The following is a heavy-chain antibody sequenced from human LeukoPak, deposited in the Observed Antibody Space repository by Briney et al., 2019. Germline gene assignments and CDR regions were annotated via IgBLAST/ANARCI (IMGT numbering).Heavy chain of an antibody. CDR2: MNPNSGNT. CDR1: GYTFTSYD. Sequence: GASVKVSCKASGYTFTSYDINWVRQATGQGLEWMGWMNPNSGNTGYAQKFQGRVTMTRNTSISTAYMELSSLRSEDTAVYYCARVPIVAVPAAIWGYYYYGMDVWGQGTTVTVSS. J-gene: IGHJ6*02. D-gene: IGHD2-2*01. CDR3: ARVPIVAVPAAIWGYYYYGMDV. V-gene: IGHV1-8*01.